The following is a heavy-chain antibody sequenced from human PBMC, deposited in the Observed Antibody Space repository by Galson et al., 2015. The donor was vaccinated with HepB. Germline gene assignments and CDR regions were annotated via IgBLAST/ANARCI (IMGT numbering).Heavy chain of an antibody. Sequence: SVKVSCKVSGYTLTELSMHWVRQAPGKGLEWMGGFDPEDGETIYAQKFQGRVTMTEDTSTDTAYMELSSLRSEDTAVYYCATGEAGLRYFDWLPAGYWGQGTLVTVSS. J-gene: IGHJ4*02. V-gene: IGHV1-24*01. D-gene: IGHD3-9*01. CDR1: GYTLTELS. CDR3: ATGEAGLRYFDWLPAGY. CDR2: FDPEDGET.